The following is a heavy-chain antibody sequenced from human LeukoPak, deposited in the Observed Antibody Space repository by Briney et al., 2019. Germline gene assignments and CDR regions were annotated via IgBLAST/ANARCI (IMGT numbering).Heavy chain of an antibody. CDR3: ARGGHRQKEF. D-gene: IGHD3-10*01. V-gene: IGHV3-7*01. CDR2: INQDGSGK. Sequence: GESLRLSCAASGFTFSNYWMTWVRQSPGKGLEWVVIINQDGSGKYYVDSVKGRFTISRDNAKNSLYLQMSSLRAEDTAVYYCARGGHRQKEFWGQGTLVTVSS. J-gene: IGHJ4*02. CDR1: GFTFSNYW.